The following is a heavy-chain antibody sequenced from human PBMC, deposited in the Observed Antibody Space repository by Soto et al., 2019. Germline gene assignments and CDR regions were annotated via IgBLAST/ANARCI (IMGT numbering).Heavy chain of an antibody. Sequence: EVQLLESGGGLVQPGGSLRLSCAASGFTFSSYAMSWVRQAPGKGLEWVSAISGSGGSTYYADSVKGRFTISRDNSKNTLNLQRNSLRAEDTAVYYCAKEAHSSSWYNYWYFDLWGRGTLVTVSS. V-gene: IGHV3-23*01. CDR1: GFTFSSYA. J-gene: IGHJ2*01. CDR2: ISGSGGST. CDR3: AKEAHSSSWYNYWYFDL. D-gene: IGHD6-13*01.